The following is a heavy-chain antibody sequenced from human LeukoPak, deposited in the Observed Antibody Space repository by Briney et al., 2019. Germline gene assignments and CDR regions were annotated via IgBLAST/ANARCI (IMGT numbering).Heavy chain of an antibody. J-gene: IGHJ5*01. CDR3: AKDRHAPGRYCSSTSCFPFDS. CDR1: GFTFSNYV. V-gene: IGHV3-23*01. D-gene: IGHD2-2*01. CDR2: ITASGGST. Sequence: GGSLRLSCAASGFTFSNYVMNWARQAPGKGLEWVSAITASGGSTYYADSVKGRFTISRDNTKNTLYLQMNSLRAEDTAVYYCAKDRHAPGRYCSSTSCFPFDSWGQGTLVTVSS.